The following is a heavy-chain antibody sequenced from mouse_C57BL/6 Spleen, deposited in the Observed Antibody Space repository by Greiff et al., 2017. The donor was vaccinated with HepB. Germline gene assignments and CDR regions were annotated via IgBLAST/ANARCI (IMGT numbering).Heavy chain of an antibody. V-gene: IGHV1-82*01. J-gene: IGHJ1*03. CDR1: GYAFSSSW. Sequence: VQLQESGPELVKPGASVKISCKASGYAFSSSWMNWVKQRPGKGLEWIGRIYPGDGDTNYNGKFKGKATLTADKSSSTAYMQLSSLTSEDSAVYFCARSPYDYDGYWYFDVWGTGTTVTVSS. CDR3: ARSPYDYDGYWYFDV. D-gene: IGHD2-4*01. CDR2: IYPGDGDT.